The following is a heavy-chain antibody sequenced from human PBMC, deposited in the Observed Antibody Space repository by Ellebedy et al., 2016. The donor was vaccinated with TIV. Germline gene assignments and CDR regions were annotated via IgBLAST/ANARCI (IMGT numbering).Heavy chain of an antibody. CDR1: GFIFSSYA. CDR3: ARDPNDRSGYSSYFDY. V-gene: IGHV3-23*01. J-gene: IGHJ4*02. CDR2: ISGSGGST. D-gene: IGHD3-22*01. Sequence: GESLKISXAASGFIFSSYAMSWVRQAPGKGLEWISAISGSGGSTYHADSVKGRFTISRDSSKNTLYLHMNSLRAEDTAVYYCARDPNDRSGYSSYFDYWGQGTLVTVSS.